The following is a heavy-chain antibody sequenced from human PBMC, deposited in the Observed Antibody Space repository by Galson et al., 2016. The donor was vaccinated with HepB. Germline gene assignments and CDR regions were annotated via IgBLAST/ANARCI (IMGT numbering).Heavy chain of an antibody. CDR1: GFTFSNYW. J-gene: IGHJ4*02. CDR2: IKTDGSIT. CDR3: ARGRRGAISDFFDS. Sequence: SLRLSCAASGFTFSNYWMYWVRQAPGKGLVWVSRIKTDGSITGYADSVKGQFTISRANGKKTMYLQMNSLRAGDTALYYCARGRRGAISDFFDSWGQGTLVTVSS. D-gene: IGHD3-10*01. V-gene: IGHV3-74*01.